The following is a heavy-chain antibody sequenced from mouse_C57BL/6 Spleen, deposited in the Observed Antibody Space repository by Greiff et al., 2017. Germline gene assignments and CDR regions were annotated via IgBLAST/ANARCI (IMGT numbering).Heavy chain of an antibody. J-gene: IGHJ3*01. D-gene: IGHD2-12*01. Sequence: QVQLQQPGAELVRPGSSVKLSCKASGYTFTSYWMDWVKQRPGQGLEWIGNIYPSDSETHYNQKFKDKATLTVDKSSSTAYMQLSSLTSEDSAVYYCAREGLLRGWFAYGGQGTLVTVSA. CDR2: IYPSDSET. CDR1: GYTFTSYW. V-gene: IGHV1-61*01. CDR3: AREGLLRGWFAY.